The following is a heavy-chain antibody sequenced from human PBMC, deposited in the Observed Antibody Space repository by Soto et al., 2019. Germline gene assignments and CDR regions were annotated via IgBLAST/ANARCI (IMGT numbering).Heavy chain of an antibody. Sequence: QVQLVQSGAEVKKPGSSVKVSCKASGGTFSSYAISWVRQAPGQGFEWMGGIIPIFGTANYAQKFQGRVTITADESTSTAYMELSSLRSEDTAVYYCARDRRLITFGGVISPGFDYWGQGTLVTVSS. J-gene: IGHJ4*02. V-gene: IGHV1-69*12. CDR2: IIPIFGTA. CDR1: GGTFSSYA. D-gene: IGHD3-16*02. CDR3: ARDRRLITFGGVISPGFDY.